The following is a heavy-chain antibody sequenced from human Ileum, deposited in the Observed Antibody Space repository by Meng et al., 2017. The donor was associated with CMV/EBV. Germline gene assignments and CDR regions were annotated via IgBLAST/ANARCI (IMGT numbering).Heavy chain of an antibody. CDR3: ASFQGAGGLHAFDI. CDR2: IYYRGTT. V-gene: IGHV4-59*01. Sequence: SETRSLTCTVSGGSISSYYWSWIRQPPGKGREWIGYIYYRGTTNYNPTLRSRVTISVDTSKSQFSLKLSSVTAADTAVYYCASFQGAGGLHAFDIWGQGTMVTVSS. J-gene: IGHJ3*02. D-gene: IGHD3-16*01. CDR1: GGSISSYY.